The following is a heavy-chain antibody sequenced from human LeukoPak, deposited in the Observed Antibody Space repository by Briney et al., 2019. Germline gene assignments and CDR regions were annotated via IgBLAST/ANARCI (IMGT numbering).Heavy chain of an antibody. CDR3: AKELTMSHYYYYGMDV. CDR2: ISYDGSNK. J-gene: IGHJ6*02. D-gene: IGHD3-22*01. Sequence: PGGSLRLSCAASGFTFSSYGTHWVRQAPGKGLEWVAVISYDGSNKYYADSVKGRSTISRDNSKNTLYLQMNSLRAEDTAVYYCAKELTMSHYYYYGMDVWGQGTTVTVSS. CDR1: GFTFSSYG. V-gene: IGHV3-30*18.